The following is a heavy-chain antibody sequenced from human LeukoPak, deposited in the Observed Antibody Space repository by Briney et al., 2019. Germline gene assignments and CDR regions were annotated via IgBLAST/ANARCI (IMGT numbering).Heavy chain of an antibody. V-gene: IGHV4-30-4*01. D-gene: IGHD4-17*01. CDR1: GGSMISADTY. CDR3: ARDLVTVTKGFDI. CDR2: FYYNGRT. Sequence: SSETLSLTCTVSGGSMISADTYWTWIRQSPGKGLEWIGYFYYNGRTYYNPSLKSRVTISGDTSKNQFSLKLNSVTAADTAVYYCARDLVTVTKGFDIWGQGTMVSVSS. J-gene: IGHJ3*02.